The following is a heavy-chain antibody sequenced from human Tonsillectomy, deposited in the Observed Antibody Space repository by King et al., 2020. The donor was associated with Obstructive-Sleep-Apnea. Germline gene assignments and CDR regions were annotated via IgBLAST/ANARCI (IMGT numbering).Heavy chain of an antibody. CDR2: IYHSGST. CDR3: ARVRGDGSGSYYNDY. CDR1: GYSISSGYY. J-gene: IGHJ4*02. V-gene: IGHV4-38-2*02. Sequence: QLQESGPGLVKPSETLSLTCTVSGYSISSGYYWGWIRQPPGKGLEWIGSIYHSGSTYYNPSLKSRVTMSVDTSKNQFSLKLSSVTAADTAVYYCARVRGDGSGSYYNDYWGQGTLVTVSS. D-gene: IGHD3-10*01.